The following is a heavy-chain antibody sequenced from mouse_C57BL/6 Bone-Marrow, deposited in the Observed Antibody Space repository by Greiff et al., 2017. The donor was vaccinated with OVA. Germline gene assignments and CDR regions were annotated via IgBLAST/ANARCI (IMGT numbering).Heavy chain of an antibody. J-gene: IGHJ1*03. CDR1: GFTFSSYT. D-gene: IGHD2-3*01. CDR2: ISGGGGNT. Sequence: EVMLVESGGGLVKPGGSLKLSCAASGFTFSSYTMSWVRQTPEKRLEWVATISGGGGNTYYPDSVKGRFTISRDNAKNTLYLQMSSLRSEDTALYYCARHGDDGPCFDVWGTGTTVTVSS. CDR3: ARHGDDGPCFDV. V-gene: IGHV5-9*01.